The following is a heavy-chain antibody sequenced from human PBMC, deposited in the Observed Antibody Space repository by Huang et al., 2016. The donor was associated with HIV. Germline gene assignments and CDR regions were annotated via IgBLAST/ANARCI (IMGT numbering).Heavy chain of an antibody. J-gene: IGHJ4*02. CDR1: GGSFSNHV. CDR2: MIPICGTT. Sequence: QVQLVKSGAEGQKPGSSVKIPCKASGGSFSNHVFSWGRQGTGQGLEWMGGMIPICGTTNSARKCQGRVTTTADEATVTAYLELSSLRSADTAVYFWAGECNIVVVPHTIKFFDYWGQGTLVTVSS. CDR3: AGECNIVVVPHTIKFFDY. V-gene: IGHV1-69*01. D-gene: IGHD2-2*01.